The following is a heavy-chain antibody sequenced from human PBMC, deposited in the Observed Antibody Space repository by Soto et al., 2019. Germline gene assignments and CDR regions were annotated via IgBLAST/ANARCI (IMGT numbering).Heavy chain of an antibody. Sequence: HPGGSLRLSCAASGFTFSSYGMHWVRQAPGKGLEWVAVVSYDGANTYYIDSVKGRFTVSRDNSKNTLYLQMNSLKTEDTAVYYCTTDEEGSGWLNWGQGTLVTVSS. J-gene: IGHJ4*02. CDR1: GFTFSSYG. CDR3: TTDEEGSGWLN. CDR2: VSYDGANT. D-gene: IGHD6-19*01. V-gene: IGHV3-30*03.